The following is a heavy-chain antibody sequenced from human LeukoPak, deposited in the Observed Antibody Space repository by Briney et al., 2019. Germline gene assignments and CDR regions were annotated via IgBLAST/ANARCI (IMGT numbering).Heavy chain of an antibody. CDR3: ASGHYGDYGQWSSMNY. D-gene: IGHD4-17*01. CDR1: GGTFSRYA. V-gene: IGHV1-69*04. Sequence: SVKVSCEASGGTFSRYAISWVRQAPGQGLEWMGRIIPILAIAKYAQKFQGRVTITADKSTSTAYMELSSLRSEDTAIYYCASGHYGDYGQWSSMNYWGQGTLVTVSS. CDR2: IIPILAIA. J-gene: IGHJ4*02.